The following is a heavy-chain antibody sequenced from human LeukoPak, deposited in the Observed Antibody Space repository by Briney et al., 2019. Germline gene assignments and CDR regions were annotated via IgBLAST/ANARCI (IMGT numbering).Heavy chain of an antibody. CDR1: GGTFSSYA. CDR2: IIPILGIA. J-gene: IGHJ4*02. D-gene: IGHD3-10*01. CDR3: ARDGSGSYYRD. Sequence: ASVNVSCKASGGTFSSYAISWGRQAPGQGLEWMGRIIPILGIANYAQKFQGRVTMTRDTSISTAYMELSRLRSDDTAVYYCARDGSGSYYRDWGQGTLVTVSS. V-gene: IGHV1-69*04.